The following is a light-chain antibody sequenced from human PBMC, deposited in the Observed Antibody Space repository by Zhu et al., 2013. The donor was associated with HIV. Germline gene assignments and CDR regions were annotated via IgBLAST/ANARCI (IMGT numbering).Light chain of an antibody. V-gene: IGKV3-20*01. J-gene: IGKJ3*01. CDR2: GAS. CDR1: QSVSSDH. Sequence: EIVLTQSPGTLSLFPGERATLSCRASQSVSSDHFAWYQQKAGQAPRLLIYGASSRATGIPDRFSGSGSGTNFTLTISRLEPEDFAVYYCQQYDNSPFTFGPGTKVDIK. CDR3: QQYDNSPFT.